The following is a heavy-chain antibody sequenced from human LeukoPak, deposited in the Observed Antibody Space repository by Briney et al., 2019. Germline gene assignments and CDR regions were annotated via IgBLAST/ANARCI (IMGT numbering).Heavy chain of an antibody. D-gene: IGHD2-8*02. J-gene: IGHJ4*02. CDR3: ATYRQVLLPFES. V-gene: IGHV3-23*01. Sequence: GGSLRLSCGASGFTFSSYAMRWVRQAPGKGLEWVSAISGSGGTTYYADSVKGRFTISRDNSKNTLYLQMNSLRAEDTAVYYCATYRQVLLPFESWGQGTLVTVSS. CDR2: ISGSGGTT. CDR1: GFTFSSYA.